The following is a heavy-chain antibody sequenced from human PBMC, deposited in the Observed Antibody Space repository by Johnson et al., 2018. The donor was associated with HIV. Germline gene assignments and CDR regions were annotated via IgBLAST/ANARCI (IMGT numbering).Heavy chain of an antibody. Sequence: VQLVESGGGSIQPGGSLRLSCAASGFTVSSNYMSWVRQAPGKGLEWVSVIYSGGSTYYADSVKGRCTISRDNSKNTPYLQMNSLRAEDTAGYYCAREGGSSGPDAFDIWGQGTMVTVSS. J-gene: IGHJ3*02. CDR3: AREGGSSGPDAFDI. CDR2: IYSGGST. V-gene: IGHV3-53*01. CDR1: GFTVSSNY. D-gene: IGHD3-16*01.